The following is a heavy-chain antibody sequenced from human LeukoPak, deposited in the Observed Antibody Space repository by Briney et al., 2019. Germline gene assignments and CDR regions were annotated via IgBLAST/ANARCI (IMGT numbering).Heavy chain of an antibody. CDR3: ARLAGSGRRDYYYGMDV. CDR1: GFTFSSYE. CDR2: ISSSGSTI. J-gene: IGHJ6*04. D-gene: IGHD3-10*01. V-gene: IGHV3-48*03. Sequence: GGSLRLSCAASGFTFSSYEMNRVRQAPGKGLEWVSYISSSGSTIYYADSVKGRFTISRDNAKNSLYLQMNSLRAEDTAVYYCARLAGSGRRDYYYGMDVWGKGTTVTVSS.